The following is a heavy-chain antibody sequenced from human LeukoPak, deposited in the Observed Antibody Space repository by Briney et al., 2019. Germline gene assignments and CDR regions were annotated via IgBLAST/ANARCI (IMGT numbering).Heavy chain of an antibody. V-gene: IGHV3-21*01. Sequence: GSLRLSCAASGFIFSSYSMNWVRQAPGKGLEWVSSISSSSSYIYYADSVKGRFTISRDNAKNSLYLQMNSLRAEDTAVYYCARGWCSSTKCYAEPFDYWGQGTLVTVSS. CDR3: ARGWCSSTKCYAEPFDY. D-gene: IGHD2-2*01. CDR1: GFIFSSYS. CDR2: ISSSSSYI. J-gene: IGHJ4*02.